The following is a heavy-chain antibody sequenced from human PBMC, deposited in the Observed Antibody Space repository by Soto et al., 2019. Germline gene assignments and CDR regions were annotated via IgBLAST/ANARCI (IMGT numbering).Heavy chain of an antibody. D-gene: IGHD4-17*01. CDR2: ISYSGTT. V-gene: IGHV4-30-4*01. Sequence: SETLSLTCTVSGGSISSGNYYWSWIRQPPGKGLECIGFISYSGTTYYNASLWSRASISVDTSKNQFSLDLNSVTAADTAVYYCATMGTPVTGLYYFDYWGQGILVTVS. CDR3: ATMGTPVTGLYYFDY. J-gene: IGHJ4*02. CDR1: GGSISSGNYY.